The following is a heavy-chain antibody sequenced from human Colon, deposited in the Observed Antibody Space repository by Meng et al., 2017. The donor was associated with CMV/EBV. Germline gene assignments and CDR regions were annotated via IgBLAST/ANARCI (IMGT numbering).Heavy chain of an antibody. CDR2: FDPQHGET. CDR3: LTGTYSNHDYYGMDV. CDR1: GYTLSELS. V-gene: IGHV1-24*01. D-gene: IGHD4-11*01. J-gene: IGHJ6*02. Sequence: ASVKVSCKVSGYTLSELSRHWVRQAPGKGLEWMGGFDPQHGETIYAQKFQGRVTMTDDTSTNTAYMELSSLTSDDTAIYYCLTGTYSNHDYYGMDVWGQGTTVTVS.